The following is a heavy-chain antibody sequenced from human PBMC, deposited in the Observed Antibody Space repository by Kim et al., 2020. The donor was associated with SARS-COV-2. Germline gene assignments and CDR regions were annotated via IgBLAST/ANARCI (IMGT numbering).Heavy chain of an antibody. CDR2: ISGSGGST. D-gene: IGHD1-26*01. J-gene: IGHJ6*02. Sequence: GGSLRLSCAASGFTFSSYAMSWVRQAPGKGLEWVSAISGSGGSTYYADSVKGRFTISRDNSKNTLYLQMNSLRAEDTAVYYCAKDIGVGGSYWYYYYYGMDVWGQGTTVTVSS. V-gene: IGHV3-23*01. CDR1: GFTFSSYA. CDR3: AKDIGVGGSYWYYYYYGMDV.